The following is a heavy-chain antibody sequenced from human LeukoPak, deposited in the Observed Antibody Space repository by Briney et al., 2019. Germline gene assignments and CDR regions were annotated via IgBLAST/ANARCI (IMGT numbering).Heavy chain of an antibody. CDR2: IIPILGIA. CDR3: ATVPPIVVVPAATHFDY. V-gene: IGHV1-69*04. J-gene: IGHJ4*02. D-gene: IGHD2-2*01. CDR1: GYTFTIYG. Sequence: ASVKVSCKASGYTFTIYGISWVRQAPGQGLEWMGRIIPILGIANYAQKFQGRVTITADKSTSTAYMELSSLRSEDTAVYYCATVPPIVVVPAATHFDYWGQGTLVTVSS.